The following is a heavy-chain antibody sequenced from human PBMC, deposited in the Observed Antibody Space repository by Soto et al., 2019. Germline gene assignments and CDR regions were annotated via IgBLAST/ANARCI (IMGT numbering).Heavy chain of an antibody. J-gene: IGHJ4*02. CDR3: ARDDRDYVCGSFRYFGC. D-gene: IGHD3-16*01. V-gene: IGHV3-74*01. Sequence: PGGSLRLSCAASGFTFSTYWMQWVRQAPGKGLVWVSRINSGGSSTTYADSVKGRFTVSRDNAKNTLYLQMNSLRAEDTAVYFSARDDRDYVCGSFRYFGCWGRGTQVTVAS. CDR2: INSGGSST. CDR1: GFTFSTYW.